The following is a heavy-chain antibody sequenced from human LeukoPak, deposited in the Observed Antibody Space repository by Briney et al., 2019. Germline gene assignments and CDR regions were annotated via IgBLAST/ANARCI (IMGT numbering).Heavy chain of an antibody. Sequence: SETLSLTCTVSGGSISSGGYYWSWIRQHPGKGLEWIGYIYYRGTTYYNPSLKSRVTMSVDTSNNQFSLKLTSMTAADTAVYYCARDTSGYNSGYIRYFDLWGRGTLVTVSS. V-gene: IGHV4-31*03. CDR1: GGSISSGGYY. CDR2: IYYRGTT. CDR3: ARDTSGYNSGYIRYFDL. J-gene: IGHJ2*01. D-gene: IGHD5-18*01.